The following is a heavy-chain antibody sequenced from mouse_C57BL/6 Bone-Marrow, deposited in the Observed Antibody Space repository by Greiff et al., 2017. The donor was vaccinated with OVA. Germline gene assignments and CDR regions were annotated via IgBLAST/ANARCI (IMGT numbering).Heavy chain of an antibody. CDR1: GFSLTSYG. Sequence: VQLQESGPGLVAPSQSLSITCTASGFSLTSYGVHWVRQPPGKGLEWLVVIWSDGSTTYNSALKSRLSISKDNSKRQDFLNMNSLQTEDTAMYYWATPGFIPAYWGQGTLVTVSA. CDR2: IWSDGST. J-gene: IGHJ3*01. D-gene: IGHD1-1*01. V-gene: IGHV2-6*03. CDR3: ATPGFIPAY.